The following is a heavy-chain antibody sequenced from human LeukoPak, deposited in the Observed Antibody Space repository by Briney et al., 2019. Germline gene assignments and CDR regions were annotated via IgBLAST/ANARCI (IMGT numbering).Heavy chain of an antibody. J-gene: IGHJ6*04. CDR3: ARGLTNYDILTGYYPNYYYGMDV. CDR1: GGSISSYY. Sequence: KPSETLSLTCTVSGGSISSYYWSWLRQPPGKGLEWIGYNYYSRSTNYNASLKSRVTISVETSKKQFSLKLSSVTAADTAVYYCARGLTNYDILTGYYPNYYYGMDVWGKGTTVTVSS. CDR2: NYYSRST. D-gene: IGHD3-9*01. V-gene: IGHV4-59*01.